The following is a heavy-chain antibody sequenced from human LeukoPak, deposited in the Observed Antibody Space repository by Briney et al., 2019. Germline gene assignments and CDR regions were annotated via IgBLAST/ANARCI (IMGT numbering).Heavy chain of an antibody. V-gene: IGHV4-38-2*02. J-gene: IGHJ5*02. CDR3: ARDRPLLGAWSWFSP. CDR2: IYHSGSI. CDR1: DYSFSSGYY. D-gene: IGHD3-10*01. Sequence: SETLPHTCSVSDYSFSSGYYWGWIRQPPGKGLEWIGTIYHSGSIYYNPSLKSRVTISVDTSKNQFSLRLSSVTAADTAVYYCARDRPLLGAWSWFSPWGEGTLVTVSS.